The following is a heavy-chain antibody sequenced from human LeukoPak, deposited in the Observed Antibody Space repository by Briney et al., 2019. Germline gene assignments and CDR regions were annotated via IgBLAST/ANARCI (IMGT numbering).Heavy chain of an antibody. V-gene: IGHV3-7*01. Sequence: GGSLRLSCTASGFIFSTYWMSWVRQAPRMGLEWVGKIRQDGGQIFYVDSVKGRFTISRDNAKNSLYLQLNNLRAEDTAVYYCARADLEWYLDLWGRGTLVTVSS. CDR1: GFIFSTYW. J-gene: IGHJ2*01. CDR3: ARADLEWYLDL. CDR2: IRQDGGQI.